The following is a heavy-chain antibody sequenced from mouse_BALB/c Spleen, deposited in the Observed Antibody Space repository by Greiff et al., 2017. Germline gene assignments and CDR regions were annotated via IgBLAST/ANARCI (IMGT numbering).Heavy chain of an antibody. V-gene: IGHV14-3*02. CDR3: AGGWDEFAY. Sequence: VQLKQSGAELVKPGASVKLSCTASGFNIKDTYMHWVKQRPEQGLEWIGRIDPANGNTKYDPKFQGKATITADTSSNTAYLQLSSLTSEDTAVYYCAGGWDEFAYWGQGTLVTVSA. J-gene: IGHJ3*01. D-gene: IGHD4-1*01. CDR1: GFNIKDTY. CDR2: IDPANGNT.